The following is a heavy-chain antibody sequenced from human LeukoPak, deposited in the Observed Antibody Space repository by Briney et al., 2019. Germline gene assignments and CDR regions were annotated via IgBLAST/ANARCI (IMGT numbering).Heavy chain of an antibody. CDR1: GYSISSGYF. CDR3: AASMTSDYFDY. Sequence: QSSETLSLTCVVSGYSISSGYFWGWIRQPPGKGLEWIGSMYHTGTTYYNPSLSSRVTISGDTSRNQFSLKLSSVTAADTAVYYCAASMTSDYFDYWGQGTLVTVSS. D-gene: IGHD4-17*01. J-gene: IGHJ4*02. V-gene: IGHV4-38-2*01. CDR2: MYHTGTT.